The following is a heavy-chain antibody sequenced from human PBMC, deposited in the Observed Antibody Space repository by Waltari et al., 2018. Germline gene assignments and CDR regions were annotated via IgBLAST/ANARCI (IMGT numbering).Heavy chain of an antibody. CDR2: IYYSGST. CDR3: ARAPTTVTGGFDY. D-gene: IGHD4-17*01. V-gene: IGHV4-4*02. Sequence: QVQLQESGPGLVKPSGTLSLTCAISGDSISSYNWWGWVRQPPGKGLEWIGYIYYSGSTNYNPSLKSRVTISVDTSKNQFSLKLSSVTAADTAVYYCARAPTTVTGGFDYWGQGTLVTVSS. CDR1: GDSISSYNW. J-gene: IGHJ4*02.